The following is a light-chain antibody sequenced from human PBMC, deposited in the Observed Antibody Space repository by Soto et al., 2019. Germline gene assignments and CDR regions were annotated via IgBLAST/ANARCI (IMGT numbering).Light chain of an antibody. CDR3: QQYYSYPPT. Sequence: AIRMTQSPSSLSASTGDRVTITCRASQGISSYLAWYQQKPGKAPKLLIYAASTLQSGVPSRFIGSGSGTDFTLTISCLQSEDFATYYCQQYYSYPPTFGPGTKVDIK. V-gene: IGKV1-8*01. J-gene: IGKJ3*01. CDR2: AAS. CDR1: QGISSY.